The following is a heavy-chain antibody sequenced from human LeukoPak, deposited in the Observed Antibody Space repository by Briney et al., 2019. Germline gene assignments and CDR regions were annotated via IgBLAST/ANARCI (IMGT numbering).Heavy chain of an antibody. V-gene: IGHV6-1*01. CDR1: GDSVSSHNAA. D-gene: IGHD4-11*01. Sequence: SQTLSLTCAISGDSVSSHNAAWNWIRQPPSRGVEWLGRTYFRSRWYYDYAVSEKSRISINLDTSKNQVSLQLKSVTPEDTAVYYCARGWDPYSSSLDYWGQGTLVTVSS. CDR3: ARGWDPYSSSLDY. CDR2: TYFRSRWYY. J-gene: IGHJ4*02.